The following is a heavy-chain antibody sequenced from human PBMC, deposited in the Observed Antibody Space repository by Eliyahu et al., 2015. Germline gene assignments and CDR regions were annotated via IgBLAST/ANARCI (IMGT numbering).Heavy chain of an antibody. CDR2: IRSKAYGGTT. CDR1: GFTFGDSA. V-gene: IGHV3-49*04. Sequence: EVQLVESGGGLVQPGRSLRLSCTTSGFTFGDSAMSWVRQAPGKGLEWVGFIRSKAYGGTTEYAASVKGRFTISRDDSKSIAYLQMNSLKTEDTAVYYCSRRRLNYELDYWGQGTLVTVSS. CDR3: SRRRLNYELDY. D-gene: IGHD1-7*01. J-gene: IGHJ4*02.